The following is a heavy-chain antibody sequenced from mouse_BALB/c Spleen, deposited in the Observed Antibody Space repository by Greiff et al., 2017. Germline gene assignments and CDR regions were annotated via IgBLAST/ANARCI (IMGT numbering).Heavy chain of an antibody. CDR3: ARTFYYGSSYWFAY. CDR1: GFTFSSFG. CDR2: ISSGSSTI. D-gene: IGHD1-1*01. J-gene: IGHJ3*01. Sequence: EVMLVESGGGLVQPGGSRKLSCAASGFTFSSFGMHWVRQAPEKGLEWVAYISSGSSTIYYADTVKGRFTISRDNPKNTLFLQMTSLRSEDKAMYYCARTFYYGSSYWFAYWGQGTLVTVSA. V-gene: IGHV5-17*02.